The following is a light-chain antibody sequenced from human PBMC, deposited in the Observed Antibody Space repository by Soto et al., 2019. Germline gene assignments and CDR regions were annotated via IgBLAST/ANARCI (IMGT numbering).Light chain of an antibody. CDR1: SSDVGGYNY. J-gene: IGLJ3*02. Sequence: QSALTQPRSVSGSPGQSVTISCTGTSSDVGGYNYVSWYQQHPGKAPKLMIYDVSKWPSGVPDRFSGSKSGNTASLTISGLQAEDEADYYCCSYSGSYTWVFGGGTKATVL. V-gene: IGLV2-11*01. CDR2: DVS. CDR3: CSYSGSYTWV.